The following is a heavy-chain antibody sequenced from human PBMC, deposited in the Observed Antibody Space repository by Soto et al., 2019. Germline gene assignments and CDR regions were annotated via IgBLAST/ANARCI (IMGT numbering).Heavy chain of an antibody. J-gene: IGHJ4*02. V-gene: IGHV4-31*02. D-gene: IGHD1-26*01. CDR1: GASTVSHYH. CDR3: ALALGPTTVLDY. CDR2: IFNSGTT. Sequence: QVQLQESGPGLVKPSQTLSLTCSVSGASTVSHYHWTWILQPPGECLAWMGYIFNSGTTFYNPSLTRRHCISMDTSGNHFALELRSATAADRAVYYRALALGPTTVLDYWGQGTLVTVSS.